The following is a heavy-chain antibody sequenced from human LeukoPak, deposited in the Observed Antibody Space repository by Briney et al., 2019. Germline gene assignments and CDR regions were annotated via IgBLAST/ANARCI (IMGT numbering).Heavy chain of an antibody. CDR3: ARSIAVAGLFDY. V-gene: IGHV4-39*07. Sequence: SETLSLTCIVSGGSISITTYYWGWMRQPPGKGLEWIGSINYSGNSYYNPSLRSRVTISVDTSKNQFSLKLSSVTAADTAVYYCARSIAVAGLFDYWGQGTLVTVSS. D-gene: IGHD6-19*01. CDR2: INYSGNS. CDR1: GGSISITTYY. J-gene: IGHJ4*02.